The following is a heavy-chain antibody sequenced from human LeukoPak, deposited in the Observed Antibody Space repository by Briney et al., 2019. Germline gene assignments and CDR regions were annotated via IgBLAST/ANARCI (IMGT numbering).Heavy chain of an antibody. CDR1: GYTFTGYY. J-gene: IGHJ4*02. D-gene: IGHD1-26*01. CDR2: INPNSGGT. Sequence: EASVKVSCKASGYTFTGYYMHWVRQAPGQGLEWMGWINPNSGGTNYAQKFQGRVTMTRDTSISTAYMELSRLRSDDTAVYYCAKAHIAWELYYFDYWGQGTLVTVSS. V-gene: IGHV1-2*02. CDR3: AKAHIAWELYYFDY.